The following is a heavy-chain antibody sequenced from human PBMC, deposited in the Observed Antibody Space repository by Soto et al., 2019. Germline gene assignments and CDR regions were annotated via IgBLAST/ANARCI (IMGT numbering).Heavy chain of an antibody. CDR3: ARAEYYYDSSGSSFDY. D-gene: IGHD3-22*01. V-gene: IGHV4-61*01. Sequence: SETLSLTCTASGGSVSSGSFHWSWIRQPPGEGLQWIGSIYSSGSTNYNPSLKSRVTISVDTSKNQFSLKLSSVTAADTALYYCARAEYYYDSSGSSFDYWGQGILATVSS. CDR2: IYSSGST. J-gene: IGHJ4*02. CDR1: GGSVSSGSFH.